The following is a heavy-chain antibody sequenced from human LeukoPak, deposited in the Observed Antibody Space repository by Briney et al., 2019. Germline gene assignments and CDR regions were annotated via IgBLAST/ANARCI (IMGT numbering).Heavy chain of an antibody. CDR3: ARDRDGGFAFDI. CDR2: IMPNGETR. V-gene: IGHV3-64*01. J-gene: IGHJ3*02. D-gene: IGHD2-15*01. Sequence: GGSLRLSCAASGFSFSNYVMHWVRQAPGKGLEYVSAIMPNGETRGYANSMKGRFTISRDNSKNTLYLQMGSLIAEDMAIYYCARDRDGGFAFDIWGQGTLVTVPS. CDR1: GFSFSNYV.